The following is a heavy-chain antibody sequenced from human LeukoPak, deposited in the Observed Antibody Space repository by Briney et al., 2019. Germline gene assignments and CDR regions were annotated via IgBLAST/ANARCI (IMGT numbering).Heavy chain of an antibody. Sequence: GGSLRLSCAASGFTFSSYGMHWVRQAPGKGLEWVAFIRYDGSNKYYADSVKGRFTISRDNARNSLSLQMNSLRAEDTAVYYCARDPYSGSYGNEYYYYMDVWGKGTTVTISS. D-gene: IGHD1-26*01. CDR3: ARDPYSGSYGNEYYYYMDV. CDR2: IRYDGSNK. J-gene: IGHJ6*03. V-gene: IGHV3-30*02. CDR1: GFTFSSYG.